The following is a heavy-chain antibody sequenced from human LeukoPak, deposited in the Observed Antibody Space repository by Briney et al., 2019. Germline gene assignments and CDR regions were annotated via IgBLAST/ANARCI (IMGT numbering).Heavy chain of an antibody. Sequence: GESLKISCKGSGYSFTSYWIGWVRQMPGKGLEWLGFIYPGKSDIRYNPSFQGQVRISADTSISTTYLQWNSLEASDTAVYYCARQGPSYHSAYSHWGQGTLITVSS. CDR1: GYSFTSYW. D-gene: IGHD1-26*01. CDR3: ARQGPSYHSAYSH. CDR2: IYPGKSDI. V-gene: IGHV5-51*01. J-gene: IGHJ4*02.